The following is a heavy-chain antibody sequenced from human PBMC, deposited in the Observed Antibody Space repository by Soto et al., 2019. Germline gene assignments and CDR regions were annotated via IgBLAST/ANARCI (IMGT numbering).Heavy chain of an antibody. CDR1: GYTFSHYW. CDR2: ISSSGSTI. Sequence: GGSLRLSCAASGYTFSHYWMHWVRQAPGKGLEWVSYISSSGSTIYYADSVKGRFTISRDNAKNSLYLQMNSLRAEDTAVYYCARYKRWNCFDPWGQGTLVTVVS. V-gene: IGHV3-48*04. CDR3: ARYKRWNCFDP. J-gene: IGHJ5*02. D-gene: IGHD1-20*01.